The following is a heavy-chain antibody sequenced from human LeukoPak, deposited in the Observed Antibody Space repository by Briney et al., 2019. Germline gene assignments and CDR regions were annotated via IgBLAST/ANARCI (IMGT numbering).Heavy chain of an antibody. J-gene: IGHJ4*02. CDR2: ISYDGTNK. V-gene: IGHV3-30*18. Sequence: PGRSLRLSCAASGFTFSNYDMHWVRQAPGKELEWVAVISYDGTNKYYADSVKGRFTISRDNSKNTLHLQMNSLRAEDTAVYYCAKDDRGNEAPFDYWGQGTLVTVSS. CDR3: AKDDRGNEAPFDY. CDR1: GFTFSNYD.